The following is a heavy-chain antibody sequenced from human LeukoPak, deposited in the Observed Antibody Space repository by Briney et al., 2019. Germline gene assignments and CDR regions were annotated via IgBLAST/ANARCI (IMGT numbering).Heavy chain of an antibody. CDR2: ISYDGRNK. CDR3: VKDLVNFDY. J-gene: IGHJ4*02. D-gene: IGHD2-21*01. Sequence: GRSLRLSCAASGFTFSSYPMHWVRQAPGKGLEWLAFISYDGRNKYYADSVKGRFTISRDNSKNTLYLQMNSLRAEDTAVYYCVKDLVNFDYWGQGTQVTVSS. V-gene: IGHV3-30*04. CDR1: GFTFSSYP.